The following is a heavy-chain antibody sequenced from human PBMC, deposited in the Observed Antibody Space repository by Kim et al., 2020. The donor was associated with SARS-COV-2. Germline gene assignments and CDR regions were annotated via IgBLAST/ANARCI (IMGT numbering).Heavy chain of an antibody. Sequence: SETLSLTCAVSGGSISSSNWWSWVRQPPGKGLEWIGEIYHSGSTNYNPSLKSRVTISVDKSKNQFSLKLSSVTAADTAVYYCARDRNPRSPISEKIAAAGTRYKNERYYFDYWGQGTLVTVSS. CDR2: IYHSGST. V-gene: IGHV4-4*02. CDR1: GGSISSSNW. D-gene: IGHD6-13*01. CDR3: ARDRNPRSPISEKIAAAGTRYKNERYYFDY. J-gene: IGHJ4*02.